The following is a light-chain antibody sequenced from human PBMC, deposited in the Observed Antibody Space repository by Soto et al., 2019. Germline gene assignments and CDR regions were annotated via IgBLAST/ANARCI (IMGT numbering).Light chain of an antibody. CDR2: DVS. Sequence: QSALTQPASVSGSPGQSITISCTGTSSDIGAYNYVSWYQQHPGKAPKLMIYDVSNRPSGVSNRFSGSKSGNTASLTISGLQADDEADYYCSSYTTSSTFDFGGGTKLTVL. J-gene: IGLJ2*01. V-gene: IGLV2-14*01. CDR3: SSYTTSSTFD. CDR1: SSDIGAYNY.